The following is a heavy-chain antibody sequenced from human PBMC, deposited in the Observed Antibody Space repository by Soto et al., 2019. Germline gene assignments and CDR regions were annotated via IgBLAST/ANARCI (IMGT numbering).Heavy chain of an antibody. CDR1: GGTFSSYA. V-gene: IGHV1-69*12. CDR3: ARVTPNIVLVPAAFYYFDY. Sequence: QVQLVQSGAEVKKPGSSVKVSCKASGGTFSSYAISWVRQAPGQGLEWMGGIIPIFGTANYAQKFQGRVTITADESPSTAYMELSSLRSEDTAVYYCARVTPNIVLVPAAFYYFDYWGQGTLVTVSS. D-gene: IGHD2-2*01. CDR2: IIPIFGTA. J-gene: IGHJ4*02.